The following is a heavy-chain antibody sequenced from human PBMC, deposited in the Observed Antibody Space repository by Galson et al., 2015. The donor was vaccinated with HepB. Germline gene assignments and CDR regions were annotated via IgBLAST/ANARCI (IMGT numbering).Heavy chain of an antibody. CDR1: GYTFTNFY. CDR3: ARDLYDILTGSRLRGYDHFGMDV. CDR2: VNPNSGAT. V-gene: IGHV1-2*02. D-gene: IGHD3-9*01. J-gene: IGHJ6*02. Sequence: SVKVSCKASGYTFTNFYIHWVRQVPGQGPECMGWVNPNSGATTYTPKFQDRLTMTRDTSLRTVYMELNRLTSDDTAVYYCARDLYDILTGSRLRGYDHFGMDVRGQGTAVTVSS.